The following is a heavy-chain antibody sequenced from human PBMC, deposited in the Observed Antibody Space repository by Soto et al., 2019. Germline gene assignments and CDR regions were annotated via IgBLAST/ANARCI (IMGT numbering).Heavy chain of an antibody. CDR3: ARVPSLTLNWFDP. D-gene: IGHD3-9*01. Sequence: XSVKVSCKASGGTFSSYAISWVRQAPGQGLEWMGGIIPIFGTANYAQKFQGRVTITADESTSTAYMELSSLRSEDTAVYYCARVPSLTLNWFDPWGQGTLVTVSS. V-gene: IGHV1-69*13. CDR1: GGTFSSYA. CDR2: IIPIFGTA. J-gene: IGHJ5*02.